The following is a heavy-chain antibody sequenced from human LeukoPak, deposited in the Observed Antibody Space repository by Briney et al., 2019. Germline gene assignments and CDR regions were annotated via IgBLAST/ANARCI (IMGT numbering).Heavy chain of an antibody. J-gene: IGHJ4*02. CDR3: ARVIGSYGDSAY. D-gene: IGHD3-16*01. CDR1: GFTFSSYS. CDR2: ISSTSSAI. V-gene: IGHV3-48*04. Sequence: GGSLRLSCAASGFTFSSYSLNWVRQAPGKGLEWLSYISSTSSAIYYADSLKGRFTISRDNAKNSLYLQMDSLRAEDTAVYYCARVIGSYGDSAYWGQGTLVTVSS.